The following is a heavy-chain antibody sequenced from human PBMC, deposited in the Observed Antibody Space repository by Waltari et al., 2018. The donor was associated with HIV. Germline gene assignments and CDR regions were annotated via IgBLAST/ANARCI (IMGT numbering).Heavy chain of an antibody. D-gene: IGHD6-19*01. CDR2: ISPSFGTT. CDR3: ARDLSPKGVAGTVFQH. Sequence: QVQLVQSGAEVKKPGSSVKVSCKASGGTFSSYAISWVRQAPGQGHEWMAGISPSFGTTNYARKFQGRVTTTADESTSTADMELSSLRAEDTAVYYCARDLSPKGVAGTVFQHWGQGTLVTVSS. V-gene: IGHV1-69*01. J-gene: IGHJ1*01. CDR1: GGTFSSYA.